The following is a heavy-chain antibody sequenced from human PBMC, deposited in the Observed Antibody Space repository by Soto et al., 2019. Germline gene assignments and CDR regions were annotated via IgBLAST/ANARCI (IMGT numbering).Heavy chain of an antibody. Sequence: GSLRLSSAVSGLTFSDYAMTWVRQAPGKGLEWVSGITGSVGLAYYADMVKFRFTVSRDNSGNTLYLQIESLRADDTAVYYCAKEWGKKLWYKPPGRSWGKGTLVTVSP. CDR2: ITGSVGLA. V-gene: IGHV3-23*01. CDR3: AKEWGKKLWYKPPGRS. CDR1: GLTFSDYA. D-gene: IGHD2-21*01. J-gene: IGHJ5*02.